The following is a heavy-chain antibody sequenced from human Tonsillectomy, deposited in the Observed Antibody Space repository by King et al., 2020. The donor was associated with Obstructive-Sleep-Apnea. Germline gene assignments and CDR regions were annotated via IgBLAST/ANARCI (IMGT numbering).Heavy chain of an antibody. J-gene: IGHJ4*02. CDR2: IIPIFCTA. D-gene: IGHD2-2*01. V-gene: IGHV1-69*01. CDR1: GGTFSSYA. CDR3: ARLDSIVVVPAAMRY. Sequence: VQLVEAGAEVKKPGSSVKVSCKASGGTFSSYAISWVRQAPGQGLEWMGGIIPIFCTANYAQKFQGRATITAYESTSTAYMELSSLRSEDTAVYYCARLDSIVVVPAAMRYWGQGTLVTVSS.